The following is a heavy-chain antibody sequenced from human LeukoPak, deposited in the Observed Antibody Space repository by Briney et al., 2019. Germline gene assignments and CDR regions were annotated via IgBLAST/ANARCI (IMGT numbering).Heavy chain of an antibody. D-gene: IGHD1-26*01. J-gene: IGHJ6*02. V-gene: IGHV1-69*13. CDR1: GGTFGSYA. CDR2: IIPIFGTA. Sequence: GASVKVSCKASGGTFGSYAISWVRQAPGQGLEWMGGIIPIFGTANYAQKFQGRVTITADESTSTAYMELSSLRSEDTAVYYCARDGRFIVADYYYGMDVWGQGTTVTVSS. CDR3: ARDGRFIVADYYYGMDV.